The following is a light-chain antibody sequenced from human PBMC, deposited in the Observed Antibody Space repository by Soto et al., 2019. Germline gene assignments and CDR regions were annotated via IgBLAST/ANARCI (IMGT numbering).Light chain of an antibody. CDR1: QDIKNY. V-gene: IGKV1-33*01. Sequence: DIQMTQYPSSLSASVGDRVTITCQASQDIKNYLNWYQQKSGKAPKLLIYDASDLETGVPSRFSGSGSGTDFTFTINSLQPEDIATYYCQQYDNLPLTFGGGTKVEIK. CDR2: DAS. CDR3: QQYDNLPLT. J-gene: IGKJ4*01.